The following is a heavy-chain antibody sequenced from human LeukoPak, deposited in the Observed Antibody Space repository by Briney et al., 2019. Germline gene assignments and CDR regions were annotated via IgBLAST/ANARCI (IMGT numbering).Heavy chain of an antibody. CDR3: ASFDY. J-gene: IGHJ4*02. CDR2: ISYDGSNK. Sequence: GGSLRLSCAAPGFTFSSYAMHWVRQAPGKGLEWVAVISYDGSNKYYADSVKGRFTISRDNSKNTLYLQMNSLRAEDTAVYYCASFDYWGQGTLVTVSS. CDR1: GFTFSSYA. V-gene: IGHV3-30-3*01.